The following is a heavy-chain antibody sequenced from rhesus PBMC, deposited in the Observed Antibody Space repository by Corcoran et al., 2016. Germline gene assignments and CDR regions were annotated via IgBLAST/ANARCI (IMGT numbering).Heavy chain of an antibody. D-gene: IGHD4-29*01. J-gene: IGHJ4*01. CDR3: AREYGSIFDY. V-gene: IGHV4-76*01. CDR2: IYGSSGRT. CDR1: GYSISSGYD. Sequence: QVQLQESGPGVVKPSETLSLTCAVSGYSISSGYDWSWIHQPPGKGLAWSGYIYGSSGRTNYNPSLKNRVTISKDTSKKQFSLKLSSVTAADTAVYYCAREYGSIFDYWGQGVLVTVSS.